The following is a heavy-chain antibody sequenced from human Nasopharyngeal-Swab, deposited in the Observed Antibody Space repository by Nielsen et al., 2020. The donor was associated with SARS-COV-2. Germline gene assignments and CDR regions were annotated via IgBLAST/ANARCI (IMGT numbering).Heavy chain of an antibody. Sequence: GGSLRLSCAASGFTFSSYSMNWVRQAPGKGLEWVSSISSSSSYIYYADSVKGRSTISRDNAKNSLYLQMNSLRAEDTAVYYCARGQYCSSTSCYARGYYYYYGMDVWGQGTTVTVSS. J-gene: IGHJ6*02. CDR3: ARGQYCSSTSCYARGYYYYYGMDV. CDR1: GFTFSSYS. D-gene: IGHD2-2*01. V-gene: IGHV3-21*01. CDR2: ISSSSSYI.